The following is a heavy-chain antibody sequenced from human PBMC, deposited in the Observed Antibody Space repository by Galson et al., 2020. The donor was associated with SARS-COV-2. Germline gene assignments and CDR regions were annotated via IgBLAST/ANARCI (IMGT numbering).Heavy chain of an antibody. D-gene: IGHD5-18*01. J-gene: IGHJ4*02. Sequence: TGGSLRLSCAASGFTLSSYWMSWVRQTPGKGLEWVANINHDGSEKYYVDSVKGRFTISRDNAKNSLYLQMNSLRAEDTGVYYCARDSSTYIYGYAAYWGQGTLVTVSS. CDR2: INHDGSEK. CDR1: GFTLSSYW. V-gene: IGHV3-7*01. CDR3: ARDSSTYIYGYAAY.